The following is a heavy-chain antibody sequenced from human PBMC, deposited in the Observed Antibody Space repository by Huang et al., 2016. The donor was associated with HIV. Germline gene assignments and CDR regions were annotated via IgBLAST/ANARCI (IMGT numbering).Heavy chain of an antibody. V-gene: IGHV3-15*01. CDR2: MKSKTDGGTT. J-gene: IGHJ3*02. CDR3: TTESESSGWTMDHDAFDI. CDR1: GFTFSTAW. D-gene: IGHD6-19*01. Sequence: EVQLVESGGGLVKPGGSLRLSCAASGFTFSTAWMSWVREAPGKGLEWVGRMKSKTDGGTTYYAAPVKGRFTISREDSKNTLYLQMNSLKTEDTAVYYCTTESESSGWTMDHDAFDIWGQGTMVTVSS.